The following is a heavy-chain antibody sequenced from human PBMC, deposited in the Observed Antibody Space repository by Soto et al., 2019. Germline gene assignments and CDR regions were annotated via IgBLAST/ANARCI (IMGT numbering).Heavy chain of an antibody. CDR2: ISYDGSNK. V-gene: IGHV3-30*18. Sequence: PGGSLRLSCAASGLTFSSYGMHGVRQAPGKGLECVAVISYDGSNKYYADSVKGRFTISRDNSKNTLYLQMNSLRAEDTPLYYCAKDLRGGSYYDDRAFDIWHKGTRV. CDR1: GLTFSSYG. D-gene: IGHD1-26*01. CDR3: AKDLRGGSYYDDRAFDI. J-gene: IGHJ3*02.